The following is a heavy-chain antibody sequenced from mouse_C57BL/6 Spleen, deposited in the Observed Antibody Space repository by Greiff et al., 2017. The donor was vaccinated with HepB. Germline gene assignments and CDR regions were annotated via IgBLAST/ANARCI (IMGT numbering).Heavy chain of an antibody. J-gene: IGHJ2*01. Sequence: QVQLQQPGAELVMPGASVKLSCKASGYTFTSYWMHWVKQRPGQGLEWIGEIDPSDSYTNYNQKFKGKSTLTVDKSSSTAYMQLSSLTSEDSAVYYCARGGSYGNYFDDWGQGTTLTVSS. CDR3: ARGGSYGNYFDD. CDR2: IDPSDSYT. D-gene: IGHD2-10*02. CDR1: GYTFTSYW. V-gene: IGHV1-69*01.